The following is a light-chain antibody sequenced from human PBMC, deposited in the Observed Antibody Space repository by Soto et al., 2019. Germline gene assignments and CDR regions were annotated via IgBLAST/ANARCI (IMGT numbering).Light chain of an antibody. Sequence: DIVLTQSPATLSLSPGERATLSCRASQSVSSYLAWYQQKPGQAPRLLIYDASNRATGITARFSGSGSGTDFTLTISSLEPEDFAVYYCQQSTHWPLTFGRGTNVEI. CDR3: QQSTHWPLT. V-gene: IGKV3-11*01. J-gene: IGKJ4*01. CDR1: QSVSSY. CDR2: DAS.